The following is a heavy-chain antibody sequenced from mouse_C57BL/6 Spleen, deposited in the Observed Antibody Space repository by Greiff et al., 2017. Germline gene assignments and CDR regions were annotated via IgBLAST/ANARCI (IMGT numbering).Heavy chain of an antibody. J-gene: IGHJ4*01. CDR3: ARKGSTVVDAMDY. V-gene: IGHV2-2*01. Sequence: VQLQQSGPGLVQPSQCLSITCTASGFSLPSSGVHWFRQSPGTGLEWLGVIWRGGSPAYNAAFISRLSISKDNSKSQVFFKMNSLQADDTAIYYCARKGSTVVDAMDYWGQGTSVTVSS. D-gene: IGHD1-1*01. CDR1: GFSLPSSG. CDR2: IWRGGSP.